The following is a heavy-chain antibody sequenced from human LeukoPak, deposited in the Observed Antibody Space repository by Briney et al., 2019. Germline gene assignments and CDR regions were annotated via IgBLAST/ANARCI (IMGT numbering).Heavy chain of an antibody. J-gene: IGHJ6*02. CDR2: IYDTGST. CDR1: GDSIRSNNYY. Sequence: SETLSLTCTVSGDSIRSNNYYWGWIRQPPGKGLEWIGSIYDTGSTFYNPSLKSRVIISVDTSKNQFSLKLSSVTAADTAVYYCARQNLRTYYYYGMDVWGQGTTVTVSS. CDR3: ARQNLRTYYYYGMDV. V-gene: IGHV4-39*01. D-gene: IGHD1-14*01.